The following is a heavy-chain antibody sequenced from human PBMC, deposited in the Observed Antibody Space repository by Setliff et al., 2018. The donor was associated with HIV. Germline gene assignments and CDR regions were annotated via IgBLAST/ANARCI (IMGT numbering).Heavy chain of an antibody. D-gene: IGHD5-18*01. CDR3: AGGWSENTVMVQVEYFRH. CDR2: IIPMFNIA. J-gene: IGHJ1*01. Sequence: SVKVSCKASGGTFNSYTVSWVRQAPGQGLEWMGGIIPMFNIANYAQKFQGRATITADISTTTASMELRSLRSEDTAVCYCAGGWSENTVMVQVEYFRHWGQGTLVTVSS. CDR1: GGTFNSYT. V-gene: IGHV1-69*10.